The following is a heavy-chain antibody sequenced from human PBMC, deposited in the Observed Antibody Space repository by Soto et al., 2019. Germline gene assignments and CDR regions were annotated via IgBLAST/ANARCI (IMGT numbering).Heavy chain of an antibody. CDR1: GFTFSSYG. Sequence: QVQLVESGGGGVQPGRSLRLSCAASGFTFSSYGMHWVRQAPGKGLEWVAVISYDGSNKYYADSVKGRFTISRDNSKNTLYLQMNSLRAEDTAVYYCAKHDSSGYYYVGFDYWGQGTLVTVSS. D-gene: IGHD3-22*01. CDR3: AKHDSSGYYYVGFDY. V-gene: IGHV3-30*18. J-gene: IGHJ4*02. CDR2: ISYDGSNK.